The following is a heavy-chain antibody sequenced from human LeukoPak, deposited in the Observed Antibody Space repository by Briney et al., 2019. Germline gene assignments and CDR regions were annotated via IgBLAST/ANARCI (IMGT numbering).Heavy chain of an antibody. CDR1: GYTFTGYY. D-gene: IGHD6-13*01. V-gene: IGHV1-2*02. CDR2: INSNSGGT. CDR3: AKGTNLRQQLGNWFDP. J-gene: IGHJ5*02. Sequence: ASVKVSCKASGYTFTGYYVHWVRQAPGQGLEWMGRINSNSGGTNYAQKFQGRVTMTRDTSTSTVYMELSSLRSEDTAVYYCAKGTNLRQQLGNWFDPWGQGTLVIVSS.